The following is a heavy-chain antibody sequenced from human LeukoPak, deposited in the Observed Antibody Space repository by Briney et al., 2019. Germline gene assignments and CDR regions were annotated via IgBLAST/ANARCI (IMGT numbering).Heavy chain of an antibody. J-gene: IGHJ5*02. CDR3: ARGTGIVVVPASFGGSFDP. V-gene: IGHV1-18*01. CDR2: ISAYNGNT. D-gene: IGHD2-2*01. Sequence: ASVKVSCKASGYTFTSYGISWVRQAPGQGLEWMGWISAYNGNTNYAQKLQGRVTMTTDTSTSTAYMELRSLRSDDTAVYYCARGTGIVVVPASFGGSFDPWGQGTLVTVSS. CDR1: GYTFTSYG.